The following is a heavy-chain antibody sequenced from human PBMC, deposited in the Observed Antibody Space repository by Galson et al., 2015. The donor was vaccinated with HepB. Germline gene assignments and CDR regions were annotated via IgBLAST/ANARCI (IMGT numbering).Heavy chain of an antibody. J-gene: IGHJ2*01. CDR2: IYYSGST. D-gene: IGHD6-13*01. CDR1: GGSVSSGSYY. V-gene: IGHV4-61*01. Sequence: ETLSLTCTVSGGSVSSGSYYWSWIRQPPGKGLEWIGYIYYSGSTNYNPSLKSRVTISVDTSKNQFSLKLSSVTAADTAVYYCARGTYSSSWSRGWYFDLWGRGTLVTVSS. CDR3: ARGTYSSSWSRGWYFDL.